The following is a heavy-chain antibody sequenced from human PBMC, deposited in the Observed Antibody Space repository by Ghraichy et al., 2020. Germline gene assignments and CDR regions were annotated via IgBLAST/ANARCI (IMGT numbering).Heavy chain of an antibody. CDR2: INHSGST. J-gene: IGHJ6*02. CDR1: GGSFSGYY. Sequence: SETLSLTCAVYGGSFSGYYWSWIRQPPGKGLEWIGEINHSGSTNYNPSLKSRVTISVDTSKNQFSLKLSSVTAADTAVYYCARGRAVRGAPLGYYYGMDVWGQGTTVTVSS. CDR3: ARGRAVRGAPLGYYYGMDV. D-gene: IGHD3-10*01. V-gene: IGHV4-34*01.